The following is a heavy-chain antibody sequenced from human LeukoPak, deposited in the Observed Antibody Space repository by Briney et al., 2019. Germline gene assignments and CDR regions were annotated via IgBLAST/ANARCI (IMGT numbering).Heavy chain of an antibody. Sequence: SETLSLTCTVSGGSISSSSYYWGWIRQPPGKGLEWIGSIYYSGSTYYNPSLKSRVTISVDTSKNQFSLKLSSVTAADTAVYYCARDTVGSGSYHYWGQGTLVTVSS. J-gene: IGHJ4*02. CDR3: ARDTVGSGSYHY. D-gene: IGHD3-10*01. CDR2: IYYSGST. CDR1: GGSISSSSYY. V-gene: IGHV4-39*07.